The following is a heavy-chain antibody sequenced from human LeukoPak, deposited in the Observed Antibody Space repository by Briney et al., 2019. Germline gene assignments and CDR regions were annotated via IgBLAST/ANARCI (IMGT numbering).Heavy chain of an antibody. CDR3: ARQYCTNGVCSPQNWFDP. CDR2: ISTYNGDT. V-gene: IGHV1-18*01. J-gene: IGHJ5*02. Sequence: GASVKVSCKASGYTFTSYGISWVRQAPGQGLEWMGWISTYNGDTNYAQKLQGRVTMTTDTSTSTAYMELRSLRSDDTAVYYCARQYCTNGVCSPQNWFDPWGQGTLVTVSS. D-gene: IGHD2-8*01. CDR1: GYTFTSYG.